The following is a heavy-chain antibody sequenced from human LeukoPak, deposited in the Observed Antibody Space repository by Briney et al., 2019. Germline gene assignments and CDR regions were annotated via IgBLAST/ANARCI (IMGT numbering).Heavy chain of an antibody. CDR3: ASQPGGVTNYFDY. CDR2: IYYSGST. D-gene: IGHD2-21*02. CDR1: GGSISSSSYY. Sequence: TSSETLSLTCTVSGGSISSSSYYWGWIRQPPGKGLEWIGSIYYSGSTYYNPSLKSRVTISVDTSKNQFSLKLSSVTAADTAVYYCASQPGGVTNYFDYWGQGTLVTVSS. V-gene: IGHV4-39*01. J-gene: IGHJ4*02.